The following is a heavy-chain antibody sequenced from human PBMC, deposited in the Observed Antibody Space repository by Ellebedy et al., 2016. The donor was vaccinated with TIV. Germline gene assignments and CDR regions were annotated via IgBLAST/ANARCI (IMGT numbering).Heavy chain of an antibody. V-gene: IGHV4-39*01. J-gene: IGHJ4*02. CDR3: PRQGHSSGWNVGEYYFDY. CDR1: GGSISSSSYY. D-gene: IGHD6-19*01. Sequence: MPSETLSLTCTLPGGSISSSSYYWGWIRQPPGKGREWIGSIYYSGSTYYSPSLKSRVTISVDTSKNQFSLKLSSLTAAEKAVYYGPRQGHSSGWNVGEYYFDYWGQGNLLTVSS. CDR2: IYYSGST.